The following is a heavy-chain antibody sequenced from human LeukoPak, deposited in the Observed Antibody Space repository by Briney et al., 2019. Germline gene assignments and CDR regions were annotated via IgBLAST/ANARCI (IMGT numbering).Heavy chain of an antibody. CDR1: GFTFSSYE. CDR2: ISSSGSTI. D-gene: IGHD3-10*01. V-gene: IGHV3-48*03. CDR3: AKAPSFGELALDY. J-gene: IGHJ4*02. Sequence: GGSLRLSCAASGFTFSSYEMNWVRQAPGKGLEWVSYISSSGSTIYYADSVKGRFTISRDNSKNTLYLQMNSLRAEDTAVYYCAKAPSFGELALDYWGQGTLVTVSS.